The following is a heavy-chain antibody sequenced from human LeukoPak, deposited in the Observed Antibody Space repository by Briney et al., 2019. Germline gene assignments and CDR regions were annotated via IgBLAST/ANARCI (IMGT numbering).Heavy chain of an antibody. J-gene: IGHJ4*02. CDR3: ARERRSGTYYYFGY. D-gene: IGHD3-10*01. CDR1: SGAISNYY. Sequence: PSETLSLTCTVSSGAISNYYWSWIRQPPGKGLEWIGYIAYSGSTNYNPSLKSRVSMSVHTSKNQFSLKLSSVTAADTAVYYCARERRSGTYYYFGYWGQGILVTVSS. CDR2: IAYSGST. V-gene: IGHV4-59*01.